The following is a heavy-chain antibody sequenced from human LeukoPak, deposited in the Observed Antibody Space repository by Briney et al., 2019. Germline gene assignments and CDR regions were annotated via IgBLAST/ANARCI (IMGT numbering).Heavy chain of an antibody. D-gene: IGHD3-10*01. CDR3: AKESGYSSGWDYFDS. Sequence: GGSLRLSCAASGFSFSKYDLNWVRRAPGEGLEWISAIDNSGFHIYYADSVKGRFTISRDNSKNTLYLQMNSLKAEDTAVYYCAKESGYSSGWDYFDSWGQGTLVTVSS. CDR1: GFSFSKYD. V-gene: IGHV3-23*05. J-gene: IGHJ4*02. CDR2: IDNSGFHI.